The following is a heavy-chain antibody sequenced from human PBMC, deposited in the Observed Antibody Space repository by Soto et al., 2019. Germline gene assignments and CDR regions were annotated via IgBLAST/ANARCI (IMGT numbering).Heavy chain of an antibody. V-gene: IGHV3-7*03. CDR2: IIQDGSEK. CDR1: GNSFGSYW. J-gene: IGHJ5*02. Sequence: PGGSLRLSCAASGNSFGSYWMSWVRQSPGKGLEWVANIIQDGSEKHYVDSVKGRFTISRDNARNSVYLQMHSLRPEDTAVYYCASATLLPFDWLAPWGQGTLVTVSS. D-gene: IGHD2-21*01. CDR3: ASATLLPFDWLAP.